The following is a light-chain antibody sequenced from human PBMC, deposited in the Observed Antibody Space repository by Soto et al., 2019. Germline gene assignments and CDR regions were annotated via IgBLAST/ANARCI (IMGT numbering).Light chain of an antibody. V-gene: IGLV1-47*02. J-gene: IGLJ1*01. CDR1: SSNIGRHS. CDR2: SNN. Sequence: QSVLTQPPSASGTPGQRVTISCSGSSSNIGRHSVYWYQHVPGTAPRFLIDSNNQRPSGVPDRFSGSKSGTSASLAISGLRSEDEADYYCVAWYDSLSGYVFGTGTKLTVL. CDR3: VAWYDSLSGYV.